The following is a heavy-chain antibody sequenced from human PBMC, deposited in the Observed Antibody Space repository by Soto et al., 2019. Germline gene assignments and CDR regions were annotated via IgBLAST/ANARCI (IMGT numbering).Heavy chain of an antibody. D-gene: IGHD3-10*01. CDR1: GFTFSSSW. CDR3: ARDSSLVVFGP. Sequence: PGGSLRLTCAASGFTFSSSWMRWVRQAPGKGLEWVANIKQDGSEKYYVDSVKGRFTISRDNAKNSLYLQMNSLRAEDTAVYYCARDSSLVVFGPWGEGTLVTV. CDR2: IKQDGSEK. V-gene: IGHV3-7*03. J-gene: IGHJ5*02.